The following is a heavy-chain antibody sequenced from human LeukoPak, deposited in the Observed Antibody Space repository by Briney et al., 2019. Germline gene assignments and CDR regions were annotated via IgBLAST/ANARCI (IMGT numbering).Heavy chain of an antibody. Sequence: SETLPLTCTVSGGSISSSSYYWGWIRQPPGKGLEWIGYIYYSGSTNYNPSLKSRVTISVDTSKNQFSLKLSSVTAADTAVYYCARIPMVRGVIYYFDYWGQGTLVTVSS. V-gene: IGHV4-61*05. D-gene: IGHD3-10*01. CDR1: GGSISSSSYY. CDR2: IYYSGST. CDR3: ARIPMVRGVIYYFDY. J-gene: IGHJ4*02.